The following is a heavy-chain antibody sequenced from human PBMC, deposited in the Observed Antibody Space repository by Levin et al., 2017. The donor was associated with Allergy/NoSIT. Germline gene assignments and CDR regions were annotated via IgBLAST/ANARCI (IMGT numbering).Heavy chain of an antibody. J-gene: IGHJ4*02. D-gene: IGHD3-10*01. CDR2: IYYSGST. CDR3: ARDQGPFYGSGSRTPT. V-gene: IGHV4-30-4*01. CDR1: GGSISSGDYY. Sequence: SETLSLTCTVSGGSISSGDYYWSWIRQPPGKGLEWIGYIYYSGSTYYNPSLKSRVTISVDTSKNQFSMKLSSVTAADTAVYYCARDQGPFYGSGSRTPTWGQGTLVTVSS.